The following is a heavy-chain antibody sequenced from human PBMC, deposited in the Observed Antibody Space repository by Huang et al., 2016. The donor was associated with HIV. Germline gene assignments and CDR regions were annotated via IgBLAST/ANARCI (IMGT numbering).Heavy chain of an antibody. CDR1: GFTFGNYG. CDR2: ISYDGSYQ. V-gene: IGHV3-30*18. D-gene: IGHD5-12*01. J-gene: IGHJ4*02. Sequence: QVQLVESGGGLVQPGRSLRLSCAASGFTFGNYGVHWVRQAPGKGLEWVADISYDGSYQYYSDSVKGRFTISRDDSQNTLYLQMSSLRAEDTAVYFCAKDREDSAYQLDYWGQGTRVTVSS. CDR3: AKDREDSAYQLDY.